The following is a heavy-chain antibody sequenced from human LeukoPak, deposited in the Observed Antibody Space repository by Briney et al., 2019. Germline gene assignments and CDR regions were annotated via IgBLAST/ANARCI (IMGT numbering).Heavy chain of an antibody. CDR2: INPNSGVT. V-gene: IGHV1-2*02. CDR3: ASELTETRYCSSTSCPTSMDV. CDR1: GYTFTGYY. Sequence: ASVKVSCKASGYTFTGYYMHWVRQAPGQGLEWMGLINPNSGVTKYAQKFQGRVTMNRDTSISTAYMELSRLRSDDTAVYYCASELTETRYCSSTSCPTSMDVWGKGTRSPSP. J-gene: IGHJ6*03. D-gene: IGHD2-2*01.